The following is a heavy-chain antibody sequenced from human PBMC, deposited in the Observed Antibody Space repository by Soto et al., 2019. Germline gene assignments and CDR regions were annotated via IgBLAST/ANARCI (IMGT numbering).Heavy chain of an antibody. D-gene: IGHD2-15*01. J-gene: IGHJ6*04. CDR2: IHPGDSDT. V-gene: IGHV5-51*01. CDR1: GYSFTSYW. CDR3: ARTPGPEVAASLEHYYFSGMDV. Sequence: GESLKISCEASGYSFTSYWIGWVRQMPGKGLEWMGIIHPGDSDTKYSPSFQGQVTISVDKSITTAYLQWSSLKASDTAMYYCARTPGPEVAASLEHYYFSGMDVWGKGTTVTVAS.